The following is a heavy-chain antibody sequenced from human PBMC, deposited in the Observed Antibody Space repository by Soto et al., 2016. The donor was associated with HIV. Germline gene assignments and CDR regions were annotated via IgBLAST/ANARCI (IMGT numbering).Heavy chain of an antibody. J-gene: IGHJ5*01. CDR1: GFPFSDYW. CDR3: ARDFSNSWFEY. D-gene: IGHD2-2*01. CDR2: INSDGSST. V-gene: IGHV3-74*01. Sequence: EVQLVESGGDLAQPGGSLRLSCAASGFPFSDYWMHWVRQAPGKGLVWVSRINSDGSSTEYADSVKGRFTISRDNAKNTVYLQMSSLRADDTALYYCARDFSNSWFEYWGQGTLVTVSS.